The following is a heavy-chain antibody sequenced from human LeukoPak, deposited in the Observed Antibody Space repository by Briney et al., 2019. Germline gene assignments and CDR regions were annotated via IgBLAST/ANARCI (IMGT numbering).Heavy chain of an antibody. V-gene: IGHV3-21*01. Sequence: GGSLRLSCSASFSNSALNWVRQAPGQGLEWVATIANTGAATYYSDSVRGRFTISRDNANNSLYLQMNSLRAEDTAVYYCASAPTGTYYFDYWGQGTLVTASS. CDR3: ASAPTGTYYFDY. CDR2: IANTGAAT. D-gene: IGHD4-17*01. CDR1: FSNSA. J-gene: IGHJ4*02.